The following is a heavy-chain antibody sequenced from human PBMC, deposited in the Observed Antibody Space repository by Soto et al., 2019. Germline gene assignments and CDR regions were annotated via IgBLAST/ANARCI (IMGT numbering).Heavy chain of an antibody. CDR2: ISSSSSYT. CDR3: ARASGDFWSGYYKDYYYGMDV. V-gene: IGHV3-11*06. Sequence: GGSLRLSCAASGFTFSDYYMSWIRQAPGKGLEWVSYISSSSSYTNYADSVKGRFTISRDNAKNSLYLQMNSLRAEDTAVYYCARASGDFWSGYYKDYYYGMDVWGQGTTVTVSS. J-gene: IGHJ6*02. D-gene: IGHD3-3*01. CDR1: GFTFSDYY.